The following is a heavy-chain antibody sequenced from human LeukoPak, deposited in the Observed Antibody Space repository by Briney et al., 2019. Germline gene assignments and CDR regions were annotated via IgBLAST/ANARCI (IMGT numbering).Heavy chain of an antibody. CDR3: ARDVAQYVVVPAAMGADH. D-gene: IGHD2-2*01. V-gene: IGHV3-30*04. CDR1: GFTFSSYA. J-gene: IGHJ4*02. Sequence: GGSLRLSCAASGFTFSSYAMHWVRQAPSKGLEWVAVISYDGSNKYYADSVKGRFTISRDNSKNTLFLQINSLRAEDTAVYYCARDVAQYVVVPAAMGADHWGQGTLVTVSS. CDR2: ISYDGSNK.